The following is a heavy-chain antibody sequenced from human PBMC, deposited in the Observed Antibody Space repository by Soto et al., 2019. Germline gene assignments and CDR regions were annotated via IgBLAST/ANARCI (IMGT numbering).Heavy chain of an antibody. V-gene: IGHV4-4*02. CDR2: IYHSGST. J-gene: IGHJ6*02. CDR3: ARRAAAGHYYYYGMGV. Sequence: SETLSLTCAVSGGSISSSNWWSWVRQPPGKGLEWIGEIYHSGSTNYNPSLKSRVTISVDKSKNQFSLKLSSVTAADTAVYYCARRAAAGHYYYYGMGVWGQGTTVTVSS. CDR1: GGSISSSNW. D-gene: IGHD6-13*01.